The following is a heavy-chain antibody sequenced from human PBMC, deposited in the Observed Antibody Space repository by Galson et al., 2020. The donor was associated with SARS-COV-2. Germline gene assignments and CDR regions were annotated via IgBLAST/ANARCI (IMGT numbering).Heavy chain of an antibody. CDR1: GFIFGNYY. J-gene: IGHJ3*01. CDR2: INSDGSTD. D-gene: IGHD2-2*01. Sequence: GGSLRLSCAASGFIFGNYYMHWVRQAPGKGLVWVSRINSDGSTDDYADSLEGRFTISRDNAKNTLYLQMNSLRAEDTAVYYCARTRSYHQGDYCSGTSCYAFDVWGQGTMVTVSS. V-gene: IGHV3-74*01. CDR3: ARTRSYHQGDYCSGTSCYAFDV.